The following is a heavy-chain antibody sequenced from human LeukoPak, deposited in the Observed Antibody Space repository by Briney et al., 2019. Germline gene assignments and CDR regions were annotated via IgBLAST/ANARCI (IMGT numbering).Heavy chain of an antibody. V-gene: IGHV3-74*01. J-gene: IGHJ4*02. CDR3: ARDKGYSLDY. Sequence: GSLRLSCAASGFAFNTYWMHWVRHAPGKGLVWVSLIKSDGSSTSYADSVKGRFTISRDNAENMLYLQMNNLRVEDTAVYYCARDKGYSLDYWGQGTLVTVSS. D-gene: IGHD5-18*01. CDR2: IKSDGSST. CDR1: GFAFNTYW.